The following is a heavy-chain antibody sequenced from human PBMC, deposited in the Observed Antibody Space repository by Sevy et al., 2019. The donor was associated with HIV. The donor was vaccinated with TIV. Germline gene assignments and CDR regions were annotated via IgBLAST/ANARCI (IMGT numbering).Heavy chain of an antibody. V-gene: IGHV4-39*01. CDR3: ARHLHFYGIDV. D-gene: IGHD3-3*02. J-gene: IGHJ6*02. CDR1: GGSISSDSFL. CDR2: ISYSGNT. Sequence: SETLSLTCTVSGGSISSDSFLWGWIRQPPGEGLSWIGSISYSGNTYYDPSLKSRITVDLDTSKKQFSLELTSVTGADTATYYCARHLHFYGIDVWGPGITVTVSS.